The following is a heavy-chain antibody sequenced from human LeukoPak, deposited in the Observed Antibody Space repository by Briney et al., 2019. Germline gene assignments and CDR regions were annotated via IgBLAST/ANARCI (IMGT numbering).Heavy chain of an antibody. CDR2: ISTDGSTT. D-gene: IGHD1-26*01. V-gene: IGHV3-74*01. CDR1: GFTFSSYW. Sequence: GGSLKLSCAASGFTFSSYWMHWVRQAPGKGLVWVSRISTDGSTTTYADSVKGRFTISRDNAKHTLYLQMNSLRAEDTAVYYCARGYSGTYRSDYWGQGTLVTVSS. J-gene: IGHJ4*02. CDR3: ARGYSGTYRSDY.